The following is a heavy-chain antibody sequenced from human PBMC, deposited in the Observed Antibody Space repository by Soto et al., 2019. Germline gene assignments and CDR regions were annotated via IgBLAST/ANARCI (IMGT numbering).Heavy chain of an antibody. Sequence: EVQVVESGGGLVQPGRSLRLSCAASGFIFPKYAMHWVRQAPGKGLEWVSGISWNSGSIGYADSVKGRFTVSRDNAKNSLYLQMDSLTPEDVAVYYCAKSLAGLSDSYYYAMDVWGQGTTVTVSS. V-gene: IGHV3-9*03. CDR2: ISWNSGSI. D-gene: IGHD3-10*01. CDR1: GFIFPKYA. J-gene: IGHJ6*02. CDR3: AKSLAGLSDSYYYAMDV.